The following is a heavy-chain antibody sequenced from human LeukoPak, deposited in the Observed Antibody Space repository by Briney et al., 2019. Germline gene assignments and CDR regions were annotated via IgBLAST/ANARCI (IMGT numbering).Heavy chain of an antibody. D-gene: IGHD6-19*01. CDR1: GFTFDDYA. CDR2: ISGDGGST. CDR3: AKDFSPGYSSGWYNAFDI. Sequence: GGSLRLSCAASGFTFDDYAMHWVRQAPGKGLEWVSLISGDGGSTYYADSVKGRFTISRDNSKNSLYLQMNSLRTEDTVLYYCAKDFSPGYSSGWYNAFDIWGQGTMVTVSS. V-gene: IGHV3-43*02. J-gene: IGHJ3*02.